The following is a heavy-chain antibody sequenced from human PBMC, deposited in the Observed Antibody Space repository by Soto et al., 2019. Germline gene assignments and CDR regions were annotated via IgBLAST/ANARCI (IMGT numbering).Heavy chain of an antibody. Sequence: GGSPRLSCAASGFTVSSIYMSWVRQAPGKGLEWVSVIYSGGSTYYADSVKGRFTISRDNSKDTLYLQMNSLRAEDTAVYYCAREKNYDILTGYQRGGAFDIWGQGTMVTVSS. CDR3: AREKNYDILTGYQRGGAFDI. CDR2: IYSGGST. V-gene: IGHV3-53*01. D-gene: IGHD3-9*01. CDR1: GFTVSSIY. J-gene: IGHJ3*02.